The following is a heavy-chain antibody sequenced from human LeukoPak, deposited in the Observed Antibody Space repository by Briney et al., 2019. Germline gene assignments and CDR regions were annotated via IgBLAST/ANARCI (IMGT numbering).Heavy chain of an antibody. CDR1: GYTFTAYY. CDR2: INPNSGGT. V-gene: IGHV1-2*02. J-gene: IGHJ4*02. D-gene: IGHD3-10*01. CDR3: ASVGYGLESFYGLMSFDY. Sequence: ASVKVSCKASGYTFTAYYMHWVRQAPGQGLEWMGWINPNSGGTNYAQKFQGRVTMTRDTSISTAYMELNRLRSDDTAVYFCASVGYGLESFYGLMSFDYWGQGTLVTVSS.